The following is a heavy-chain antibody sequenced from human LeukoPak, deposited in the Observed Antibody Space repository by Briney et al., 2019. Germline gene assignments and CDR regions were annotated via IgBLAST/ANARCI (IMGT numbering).Heavy chain of an antibody. Sequence: KPSETLSLTCTFSGGSISSSTYYWGWIRRPPGKGLEWIGSIYYSGSTYYNPSLKSRVTVSVDTSKNQFSLKLSSVTAADTAVYYCVRGSTLRHYQYWGQGTLVTVSS. CDR3: VRGSTLRHYQY. D-gene: IGHD3-16*01. CDR1: GGSISSSTYY. CDR2: IYYSGST. V-gene: IGHV4-39*01. J-gene: IGHJ4*02.